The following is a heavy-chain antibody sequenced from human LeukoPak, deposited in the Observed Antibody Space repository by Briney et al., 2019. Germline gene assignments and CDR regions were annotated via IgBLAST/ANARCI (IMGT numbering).Heavy chain of an antibody. CDR2: IIPIFGTA. CDR3: AAAYYYDSWYDAFDI. V-gene: IGHV1-69*06. D-gene: IGHD3-22*01. Sequence: GASVKVSCKASGGTFSSYAISWVRQAPGQGLEWMGGIIPIFGTANYAQKFQGRVTITADKSTSTAYMELSSLRSEDTAVYYCAAAYYYDSWYDAFDIWGQGTMVTVSS. CDR1: GGTFSSYA. J-gene: IGHJ3*02.